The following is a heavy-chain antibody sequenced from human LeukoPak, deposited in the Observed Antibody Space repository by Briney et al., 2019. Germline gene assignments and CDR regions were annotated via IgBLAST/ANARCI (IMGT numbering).Heavy chain of an antibody. CDR2: INHSGST. V-gene: IGHV4-34*01. CDR3: ARDIKDV. D-gene: IGHD2-15*01. J-gene: IGHJ6*02. CDR1: GGSFSGYY. Sequence: SETLSLTCAVYGGSFSGYYWSWIRQPPGKGLEWIGEINHSGSTNYNPSLKSRVTISVDTSKNQFSLKLSSVTAADTAVYYCARDIKDVWGQGTTVTVSS.